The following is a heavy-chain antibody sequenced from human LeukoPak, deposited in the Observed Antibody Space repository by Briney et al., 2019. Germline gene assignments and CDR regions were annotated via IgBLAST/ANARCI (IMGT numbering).Heavy chain of an antibody. Sequence: GGSVRLSCTASGVIDSSNYMSWARQAPGKGLEWVSLIYAGGSTFYSDSVMGRSTISRDKSNNTLCLLMNSLRAEDTAVYYCATGGRSGVAFESWGQGTLVTVSS. CDR3: ATGGRSGVAFES. CDR1: GVIDSSNY. CDR2: IYAGGST. V-gene: IGHV3-53*01. D-gene: IGHD2-15*01. J-gene: IGHJ4*02.